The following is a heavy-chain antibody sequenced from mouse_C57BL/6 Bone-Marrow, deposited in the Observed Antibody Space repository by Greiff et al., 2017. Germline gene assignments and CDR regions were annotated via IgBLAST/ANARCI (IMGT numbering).Heavy chain of an antibody. CDR1: GYTFTGYW. D-gene: IGHD2-4*01. CDR3: ERGPRYYDYGGYAMDY. J-gene: IGHJ4*01. Sequence: QVQLQQSGAELMKPGASVKLSCKATGYTFTGYWIEWVKQRPGHGLEWIGEILPGSGSTNYNEKFKGKATFTADTSSNTAYMQLSSLTTEDSAIYYCERGPRYYDYGGYAMDYWGQGTSVTVSS. V-gene: IGHV1-9*01. CDR2: ILPGSGST.